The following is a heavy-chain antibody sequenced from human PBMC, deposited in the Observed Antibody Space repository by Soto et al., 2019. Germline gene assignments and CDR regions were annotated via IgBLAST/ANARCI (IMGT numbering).Heavy chain of an antibody. CDR3: AREFLWFGELLSWQDPYYYGMDV. Sequence: GASVKVSCKASGYTFTSYAMHWVRQAPGQRLEWMGWINAGNGNTKYSQKFQGRVTITRDTSASTAYMELSSLRSEDTAVYYCAREFLWFGELLSWQDPYYYGMDVWGQGTTVTVSS. CDR2: INAGNGNT. V-gene: IGHV1-3*01. D-gene: IGHD3-10*01. J-gene: IGHJ6*02. CDR1: GYTFTSYA.